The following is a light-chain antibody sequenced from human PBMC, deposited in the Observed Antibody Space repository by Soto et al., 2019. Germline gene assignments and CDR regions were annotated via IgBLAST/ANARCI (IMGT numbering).Light chain of an antibody. J-gene: IGKJ2*01. CDR1: QGISSY. CDR2: AAS. V-gene: IGKV1D-8*01. CDR3: QQYYSFPWPYT. Sequence: VIWMTQSPSLLSSSTGDRVTIRFRISQGISSYLAWYQQKPGKAPELLIYAASTLQSGVPSRFSGSGSGTDFTLTISCLQSEDFATYYCQQYYSFPWPYTFGQGTKVDIK.